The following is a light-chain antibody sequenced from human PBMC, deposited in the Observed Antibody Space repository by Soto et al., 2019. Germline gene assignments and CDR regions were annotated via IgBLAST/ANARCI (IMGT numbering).Light chain of an antibody. CDR2: EVN. J-gene: IGLJ1*01. CDR1: SSDVGGYNY. Sequence: QSVLTQPPSASGSPGQSVTISCTGTSSDVGGYNYVSWFQQHPGTAPKLIIHEVNQRPSGVPDRFSGSKSGTTASLTVSGLQAEDEGTYYCSSYGGYNNVVFGTGTKLTVL. V-gene: IGLV2-8*01. CDR3: SSYGGYNNVV.